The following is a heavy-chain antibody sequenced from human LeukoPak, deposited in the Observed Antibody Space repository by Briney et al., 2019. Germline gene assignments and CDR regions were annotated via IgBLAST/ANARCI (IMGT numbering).Heavy chain of an antibody. Sequence: SETLSLTCIVSGDSISNYYWSWIRQPPGKGLEWIGEINHSGSTNYNPSLKSRVTISVDTSKNQFSLKLSSVTAADTAVYYCARGLEDCSGGSCHFSPFDYWGQGTLVTVSS. J-gene: IGHJ4*02. V-gene: IGHV4-34*01. CDR3: ARGLEDCSGGSCHFSPFDY. CDR1: GDSISNYY. CDR2: INHSGST. D-gene: IGHD2-15*01.